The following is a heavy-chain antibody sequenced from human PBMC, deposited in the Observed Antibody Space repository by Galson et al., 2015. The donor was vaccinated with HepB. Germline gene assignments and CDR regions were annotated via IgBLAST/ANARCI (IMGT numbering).Heavy chain of an antibody. CDR2: INPSGGTP. V-gene: IGHV1-46*02. Sequence: SVKVSCKASGYTFNSFHIHWVRQAPGQGLEWMGIINPSGGTPTYAQKFQGRVTMTGDTSTSTVYMELSSLRSEDTAVYYCARSGAPYYYDSSGYPFDYWGQGTLVTVSS. CDR3: ARSGAPYYYDSSGYPFDY. J-gene: IGHJ4*02. CDR1: GYTFNSFH. D-gene: IGHD3-22*01.